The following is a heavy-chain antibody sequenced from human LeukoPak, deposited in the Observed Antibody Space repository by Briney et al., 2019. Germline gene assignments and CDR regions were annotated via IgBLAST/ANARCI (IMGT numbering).Heavy chain of an antibody. CDR1: GYTFTVDY. D-gene: IGHD3-10*01. Sequence: ASVTAFSKASGYTFTVDYMHGGRQAPGQGLESMVWINPDIGDTNYEQKFQGRVTMTRDTSSGTSYMGWSMVRSGETALYYCARGAGSGSIAYDYGMDVWGQGTTVTVSS. V-gene: IGHV1-2*02. CDR2: INPDIGDT. J-gene: IGHJ6*02. CDR3: ARGAGSGSIAYDYGMDV.